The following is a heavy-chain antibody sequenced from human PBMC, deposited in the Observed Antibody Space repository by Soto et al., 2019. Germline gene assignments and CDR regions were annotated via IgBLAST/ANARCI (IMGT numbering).Heavy chain of an antibody. CDR3: AREQKGYSYGYLYYYYGMDV. D-gene: IGHD5-18*01. V-gene: IGHV4-34*01. J-gene: IGHJ6*02. Sequence: ETLSPTCALYCVSFRGYYCSRIRQPPWNWLDWIVELNHSGSTNYNPSLKSLVTISVDMSKNQFSLKLSSVTAADTDVYYCAREQKGYSYGYLYYYYGMDVWGQGTTVTVSS. CDR2: LNHSGST. CDR1: CVSFRGYY.